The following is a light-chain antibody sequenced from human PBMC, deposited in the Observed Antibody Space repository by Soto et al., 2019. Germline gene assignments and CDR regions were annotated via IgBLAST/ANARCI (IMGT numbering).Light chain of an antibody. CDR3: QQSSSVPRT. CDR1: QNITTS. V-gene: IGKV1-39*01. J-gene: IGKJ1*01. Sequence: DIQMTQSPSLLSVSIGDRVTITCRASQNITTSLSWFQHKVGKAPILLIYAASALQTGVPSRFSGSRSGTHFTLTISGLQPEDFATYYCQQSSSVPRTFGQGTSVDLK. CDR2: AAS.